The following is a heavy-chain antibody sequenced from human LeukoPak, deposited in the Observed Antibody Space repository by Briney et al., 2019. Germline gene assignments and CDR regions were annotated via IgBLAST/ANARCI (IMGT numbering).Heavy chain of an antibody. V-gene: IGHV1-8*03. CDR1: GYTFTNFD. CDR2: MNPNTGDT. Sequence: ASVKVSCKASGYTFTNFDINWVRQATGQGLEWMGWMNPNTGDTGYAQKFQGRVTITRDTSISTAYMELSRLRSDDTAVYYCARAAVAFDYWGQGTLVTVSS. J-gene: IGHJ4*02. CDR3: ARAAVAFDY.